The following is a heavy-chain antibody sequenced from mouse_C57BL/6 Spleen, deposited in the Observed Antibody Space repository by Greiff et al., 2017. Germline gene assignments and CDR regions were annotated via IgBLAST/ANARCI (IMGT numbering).Heavy chain of an antibody. J-gene: IGHJ3*01. CDR1: GYTFSSSC. V-gene: IGHV1-82*01. CDR2: IYPGDGDT. CDR3: AREGGSIWFAY. D-gene: IGHD1-3*01. Sequence: QVQLKESGPELVKPGASVKLSCKASGYTFSSSCMNWVKQRPGKGLEWIARIYPGDGDTHYNGKFKGKATLTAEKSSSTAYMQLSSLTSEDAAVYFCAREGGSIWFAYWGQGTLVTVSA.